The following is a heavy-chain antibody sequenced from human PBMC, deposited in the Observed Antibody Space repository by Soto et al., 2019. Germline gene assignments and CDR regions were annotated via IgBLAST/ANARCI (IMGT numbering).Heavy chain of an antibody. V-gene: IGHV1-8*01. CDR3: ASEYCSSTSCWFDP. J-gene: IGHJ5*02. CDR2: MNPNSGNT. Sequence: GASVKVSCQASGSTFTSYDINWVRQATGQGLEWMGWMNPNSGNTGYAQKFQGRVTMTRNTSISTAYMELSSLRSEDTAVYYCASEYCSSTSCWFDPWGQGTLVTVSS. CDR1: GSTFTSYD. D-gene: IGHD2-2*01.